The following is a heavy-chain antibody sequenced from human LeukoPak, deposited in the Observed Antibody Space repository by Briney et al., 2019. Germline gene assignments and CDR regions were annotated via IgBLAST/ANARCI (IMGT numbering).Heavy chain of an antibody. Sequence: PGGSLRLSCAASGFIFSSYAMRWVRQAPGKGLEWLSGISNSGNDTYYADSVKGRFTISRDNSKDTLYLQLNSLRAEDTAVYYCARASGSFDYWGQGTLVSVSS. D-gene: IGHD1-26*01. CDR3: ARASGSFDY. J-gene: IGHJ4*02. CDR1: GFIFSSYA. CDR2: ISNSGNDT. V-gene: IGHV3-23*01.